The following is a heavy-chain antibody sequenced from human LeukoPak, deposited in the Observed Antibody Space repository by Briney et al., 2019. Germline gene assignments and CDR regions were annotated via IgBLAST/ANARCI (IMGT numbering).Heavy chain of an antibody. J-gene: IGHJ3*02. V-gene: IGHV1-46*01. CDR1: GYTFTSYY. CDR3: ASLAGGNSESSNAFDI. Sequence: ASVKVSCKAFGYTFTSYYIHWVRQAPGQGLEWMGLINPSGGSTNYAQKFQGRVTMTRDTSTSTVYMELSSLRSEDTAVYYCASLAGGNSESSNAFDIWGQGTMVTVSS. D-gene: IGHD4-23*01. CDR2: INPSGGST.